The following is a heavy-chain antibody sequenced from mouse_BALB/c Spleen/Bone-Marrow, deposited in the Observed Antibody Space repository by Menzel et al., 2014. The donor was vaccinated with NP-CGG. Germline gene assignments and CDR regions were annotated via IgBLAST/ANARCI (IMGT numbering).Heavy chain of an antibody. J-gene: IGHJ2*01. CDR2: IYPGNVNS. Sequence: QVHVKQSGPELVKPGASVRISCKASGYTFTNYYIHWVKQMPGQGLEWIGWIYPGNVNSKYNEKFKGKATLTADKSSSKAYMQLSSLTSEDSAVYFCAREADWNFDYWGQGTPLTVSS. V-gene: IGHV1S56*01. CDR3: AREADWNFDY. D-gene: IGHD2-13*01. CDR1: GYTFTNYY.